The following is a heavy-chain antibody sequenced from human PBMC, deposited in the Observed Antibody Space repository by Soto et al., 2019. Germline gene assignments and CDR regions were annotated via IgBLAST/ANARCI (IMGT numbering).Heavy chain of an antibody. J-gene: IGHJ3*02. CDR1: GGSISSGGYY. D-gene: IGHD3-9*01. CDR3: AREPFDWLNAFDI. CDR2: IYYSGST. Sequence: SETLALTCTVSGGSISSGGYYWSWIRQHPGKGLEWIGYIYYSGSTYYNPSLKSRVTISVDTSKNQFSLKLSSVTAADTAVYYCAREPFDWLNAFDIWGQGTMVTVSS. V-gene: IGHV4-31*03.